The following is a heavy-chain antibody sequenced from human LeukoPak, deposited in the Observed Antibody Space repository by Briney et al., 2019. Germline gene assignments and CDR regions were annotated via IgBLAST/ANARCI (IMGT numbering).Heavy chain of an antibody. CDR2: IYPGDSDT. CDR3: ARRERNGYNFFDY. Sequence: KFGESLKISCKGSGYSFATYWIGWVRQMPGKGLEWMGIIYPGDSDTRYSPSFQGQVTISADKSISTAYLQWSSLKASDTAMYYCARRERNGYNFFDYWGQGTLVTVSS. D-gene: IGHD5-24*01. V-gene: IGHV5-51*01. J-gene: IGHJ4*02. CDR1: GYSFATYW.